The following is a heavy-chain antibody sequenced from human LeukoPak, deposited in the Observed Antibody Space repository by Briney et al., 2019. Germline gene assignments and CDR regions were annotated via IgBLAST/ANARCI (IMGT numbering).Heavy chain of an antibody. CDR2: ISGSGGST. D-gene: IGHD6-13*01. Sequence: GGSLRLSCAASGFTLSSYAMSWVRHAPGKGLEWVSAISGSGGSTYYADSVKGRFTISRDNSKNTLYLQMNSRRAEDTAVYYCAKDIDPSPYSSSCNYWGQGTLVTVSS. CDR3: AKDIDPSPYSSSCNY. J-gene: IGHJ4*02. CDR1: GFTLSSYA. V-gene: IGHV3-23*01.